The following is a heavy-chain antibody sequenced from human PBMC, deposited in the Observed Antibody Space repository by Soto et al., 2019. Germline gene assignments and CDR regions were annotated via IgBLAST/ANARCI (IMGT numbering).Heavy chain of an antibody. CDR3: ARALRRGYCSSTSCYGVAFDI. CDR1: GYTFPGYY. V-gene: IGHV1-2*02. D-gene: IGHD2-2*01. CDR2: INPNSGGT. J-gene: IGHJ3*02. Sequence: ASVKVSCKASGYTFPGYYMHWVRQAPGQGLEWMGWINPNSGGTNYAQKFQGRVTMTRDTSISTAYMELSRLRSDDTAVYYCARALRRGYCSSTSCYGVAFDIWGQGTMVTVSS.